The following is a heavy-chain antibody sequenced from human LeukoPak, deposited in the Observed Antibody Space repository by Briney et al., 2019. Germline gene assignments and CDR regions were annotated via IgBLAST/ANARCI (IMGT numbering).Heavy chain of an antibody. CDR3: ARDIAVAGWLGWFDP. J-gene: IGHJ5*02. CDR2: TEWDEYK. D-gene: IGHD6-19*01. Sequence: SGPTLVNPTQPLTLTCTFSGFSPSTGGMRVSWSRQPPAMALEWLARTEWDEYKFYSTSLKTRLTISEDTSKNQVVLTMTNMDPVDTATYYCARDIAVAGWLGWFDPWGQGTLVTVSS. V-gene: IGHV2-70*04. CDR1: GFSPSTGGMR.